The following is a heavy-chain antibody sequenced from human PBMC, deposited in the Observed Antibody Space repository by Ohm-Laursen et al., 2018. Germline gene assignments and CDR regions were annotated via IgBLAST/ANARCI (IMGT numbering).Heavy chain of an antibody. CDR2: ISNDGSST. Sequence: SLRLSCTASGFNFDDYAMHWVRQAPGKGLEWVSGISNDGSSTSYADSVKGRFTISRDNAKKTLHLQMNSLRVEDTAVYYCSREATAPFDYWGQGTLVTVSS. CDR1: GFNFDDYA. CDR3: SREATAPFDY. D-gene: IGHD5-18*01. V-gene: IGHV3-74*01. J-gene: IGHJ4*02.